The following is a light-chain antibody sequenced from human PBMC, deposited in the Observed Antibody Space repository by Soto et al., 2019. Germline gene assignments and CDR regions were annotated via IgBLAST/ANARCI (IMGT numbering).Light chain of an antibody. CDR3: QKYNSDPWA. CDR2: TAS. CDR1: QGISDY. J-gene: IGKJ1*01. V-gene: IGKV1-27*01. Sequence: DIPMTQSPSSLSASVGARVTITCRASQGISDYLAWYQQKPGKVPKLLIYTASTLQSGVPSRFSGSGSGTDFTLTISSLQPEDVATYYCQKYNSDPWAFGQGTKGAIK.